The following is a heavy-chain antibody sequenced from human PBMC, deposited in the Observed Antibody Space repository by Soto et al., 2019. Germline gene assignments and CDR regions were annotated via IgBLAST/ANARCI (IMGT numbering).Heavy chain of an antibody. CDR2: IYYSGST. Sequence: PSETLSLTCTVSGGSISSSSYYWGWIRQPPGKGLEWIGSIYYSGSTYYNPSLKSRVTISVDTSKNQFSLKLRSVTTADTAVNYCVIHRNNYYGSGSYYNPFSYFDYWGQGTLVTVSS. CDR1: GGSISSSSYY. J-gene: IGHJ4*02. V-gene: IGHV4-39*01. CDR3: VIHRNNYYGSGSYYNPFSYFDY. D-gene: IGHD3-10*01.